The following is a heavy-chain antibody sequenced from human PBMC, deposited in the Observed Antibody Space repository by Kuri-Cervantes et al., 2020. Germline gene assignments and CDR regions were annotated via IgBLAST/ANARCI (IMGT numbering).Heavy chain of an antibody. CDR3: ATDSGSGHY. Sequence: ASVKVSCKASGYTFTGYYMHWVRQAPGQGLEWMGWIHPNSGGSIYAQKFQGKVTMTRDTSITTAYMELSRLRSDDTALYYCATDSGSGHYWGQGTLVTVSS. CDR1: GYTFTGYY. V-gene: IGHV1-2*02. CDR2: IHPNSGGS. D-gene: IGHD6-25*01. J-gene: IGHJ4*02.